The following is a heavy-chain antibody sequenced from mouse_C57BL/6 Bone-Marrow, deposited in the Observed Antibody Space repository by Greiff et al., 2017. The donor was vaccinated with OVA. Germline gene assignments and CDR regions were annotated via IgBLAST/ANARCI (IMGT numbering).Heavy chain of an antibody. Sequence: QVQLKESGAELARPGASVKLSCKASGYTFTSYGISWVKQRTGQGLEWIGEIYPRSGNTYYNEKFKGKATLTADKSSSTAYMELRSLTSEDSAVYFCARSTVVGYFDVWGTGTTVTVSS. CDR1: GYTFTSYG. CDR2: IYPRSGNT. V-gene: IGHV1-81*01. D-gene: IGHD1-1*01. J-gene: IGHJ1*03. CDR3: ARSTVVGYFDV.